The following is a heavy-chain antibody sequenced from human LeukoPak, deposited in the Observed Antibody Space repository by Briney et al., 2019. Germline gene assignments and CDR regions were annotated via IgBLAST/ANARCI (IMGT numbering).Heavy chain of an antibody. J-gene: IGHJ6*03. CDR2: ISASGHYT. V-gene: IGHV3-23*01. Sequence: GGSLRLSCAASGFTFSNSAVSWVRQAPGKGLEWVSGISASGHYTYNADSAKGRFTISRDNSKNTLYLQMNSLRAEDTALYYCAKDGSWGDYYFYFYIDVWGKGTTVTVSS. CDR1: GFTFSNSA. D-gene: IGHD3-16*01. CDR3: AKDGSWGDYYFYFYIDV.